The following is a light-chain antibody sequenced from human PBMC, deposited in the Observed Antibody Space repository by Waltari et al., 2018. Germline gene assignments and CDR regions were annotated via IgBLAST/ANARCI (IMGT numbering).Light chain of an antibody. Sequence: QSVLTQPPSASGTPGQRVTISCSGTSSNPGNKVVNWYPKVPGTAPKLLIHWNDLRPSGVPDRFSASKSGTSASLAISGLQSEDEAEYYCASWDDSLNGHWVFGGGTMVTVL. CDR2: WND. V-gene: IGLV1-44*01. CDR1: SSNPGNKV. J-gene: IGLJ3*02. CDR3: ASWDDSLNGHWV.